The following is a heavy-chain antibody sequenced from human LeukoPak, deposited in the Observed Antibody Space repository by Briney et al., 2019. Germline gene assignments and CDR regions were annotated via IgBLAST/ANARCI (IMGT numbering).Heavy chain of an antibody. CDR2: INHSGST. Sequence: SETLSLTCTVSGVSVSSGNFYWTWIRQPPGKGLEWIGEINHSGSTNYNPSLKSRVTISVDTSKNQFSLKLSSVTAADTAVYYCARGSAIQLWFGYWGQGTLVTVSS. J-gene: IGHJ4*02. V-gene: IGHV4-39*07. CDR3: ARGSAIQLWFGY. CDR1: GVSVSSGNFY. D-gene: IGHD5-18*01.